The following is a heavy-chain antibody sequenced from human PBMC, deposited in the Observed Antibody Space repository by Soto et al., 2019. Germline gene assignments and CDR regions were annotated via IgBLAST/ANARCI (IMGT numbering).Heavy chain of an antibody. J-gene: IGHJ6*02. Sequence: QGQLVESGGGVVQPGRSLRLSCAASGFTFSNYVMHWVRQAPGKGLEWVTLISYDGINKYYADSVKGRFTISRDNSKNTLYLQMNNLRSEDTAVYYCAVALYRTTWENDNGMDVWGQGTTVTVSS. CDR1: GFTFSNYV. V-gene: IGHV3-30-3*01. CDR2: ISYDGINK. CDR3: AVALYRTTWENDNGMDV. D-gene: IGHD1-1*01.